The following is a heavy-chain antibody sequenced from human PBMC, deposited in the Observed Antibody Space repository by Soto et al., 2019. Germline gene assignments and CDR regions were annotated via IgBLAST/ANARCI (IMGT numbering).Heavy chain of an antibody. CDR2: IGVSGGNT. V-gene: IGHV3-23*01. CDR1: GFVFSSYA. D-gene: IGHD1-26*01. Sequence: RGGSLRLSCAASGFVFSSYAMSWVRQAPGKGLEWVSSIGVSGGNTYYADSVKGRFTISRDNSKNTLFLQMNNVRAEDTAVYFRARCGTLWYRTNWFDPWGLGTLVTVSS. CDR3: ARCGTLWYRTNWFDP. J-gene: IGHJ5*02.